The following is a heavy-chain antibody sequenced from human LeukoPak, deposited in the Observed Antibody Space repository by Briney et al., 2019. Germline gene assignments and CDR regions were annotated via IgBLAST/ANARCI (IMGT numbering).Heavy chain of an antibody. V-gene: IGHV4-34*01. Sequence: SETLSLTCAVYGGSFSGYYWSWIRQPPGKGLEWIGEINHSGSTYYNPSLKSRVTISVDTSKNQFSLKLSSVTAADTAVYYCARGRIAAAGSRGNWFDPWGQGTLVTVSS. CDR2: INHSGST. D-gene: IGHD6-13*01. CDR3: ARGRIAAAGSRGNWFDP. J-gene: IGHJ5*02. CDR1: GGSFSGYY.